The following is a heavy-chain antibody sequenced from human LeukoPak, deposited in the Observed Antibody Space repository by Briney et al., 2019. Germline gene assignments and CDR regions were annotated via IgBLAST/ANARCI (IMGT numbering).Heavy chain of an antibody. J-gene: IGHJ4*02. V-gene: IGHV4-39*07. Sequence: PSETLSLTCTVSGGSISSSSYYWGWIRQPPGKGLEWIGSIYYSGSTYYNPSLKSRVTISVDTSKNQFSLKLSSVTTADTAVYYCAREPVSGSYAGAADYWGQGTLVTVSS. D-gene: IGHD1-26*01. CDR2: IYYSGST. CDR3: AREPVSGSYAGAADY. CDR1: GGSISSSSYY.